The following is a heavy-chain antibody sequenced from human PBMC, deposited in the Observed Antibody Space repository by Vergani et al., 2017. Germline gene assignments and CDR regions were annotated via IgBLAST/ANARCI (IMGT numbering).Heavy chain of an antibody. CDR1: GGTFSSYA. CDR3: ASQGDYGSGMDV. D-gene: IGHD3-10*01. J-gene: IGHJ6*02. V-gene: IGHV1-69*14. Sequence: QVQLVQSGAEVKKPGSSVKVSCKASGGTFSSYAISWVRQAPGQGLEWMGGIIPIFGTANYAQKFQGRVTITADKSTGTAYMELRSLRSDDTAVYYCASQGDYGSGMDVWGQGTTVTVS. CDR2: IIPIFGTA.